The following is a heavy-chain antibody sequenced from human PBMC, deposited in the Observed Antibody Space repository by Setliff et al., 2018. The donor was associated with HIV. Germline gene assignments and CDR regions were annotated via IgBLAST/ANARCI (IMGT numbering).Heavy chain of an antibody. CDR1: GDSISSSNYY. D-gene: IGHD3-3*01. V-gene: IGHV4-61*05. CDR3: ARGNRVFDY. CDR2: VYYTGST. J-gene: IGHJ4*02. Sequence: SETLSLTCNVSGDSISSSNYYWGWIRQPPGKGLEWIGYVYYTGSTNYNPSLKNRVTISIDTSKNQFSLKLRSVTAADTAVYYCARGNRVFDYWGQGALVTVSS.